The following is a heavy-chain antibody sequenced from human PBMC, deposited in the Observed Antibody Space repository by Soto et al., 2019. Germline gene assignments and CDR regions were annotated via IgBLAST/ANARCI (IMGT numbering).Heavy chain of an antibody. V-gene: IGHV4-59*12. D-gene: IGHD3-22*01. CDR2: IYYNVNT. CDR3: ARVRREYDNSGPVDY. CDR1: GGSISSYY. Sequence: SETLSLTCTVSGGSISSYYWSWIRQPPGKGLEWIGYIYYNVNTNYNPSLKSRVTISVDRSKNQFSLKLNSVTAADTAVYYCARVRREYDNSGPVDYWGQGTLVTVSS. J-gene: IGHJ4*02.